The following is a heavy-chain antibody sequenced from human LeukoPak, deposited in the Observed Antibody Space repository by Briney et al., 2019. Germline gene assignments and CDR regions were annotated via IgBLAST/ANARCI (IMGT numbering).Heavy chain of an antibody. CDR2: IYTRGST. CDR1: GGSMRSYY. Sequence: SETLSLTCSVSGGSMRSYYWSWIRQPAGKGLEWIGRIYTRGSTNYNPSLKSRVTISVDTSKNQFSLKLSSVTAADTAVYYCARLDVKYGYGDYQGWFDPWGQGTLVTVSS. CDR3: ARLDVKYGYGDYQGWFDP. V-gene: IGHV4-4*07. D-gene: IGHD4-17*01. J-gene: IGHJ5*02.